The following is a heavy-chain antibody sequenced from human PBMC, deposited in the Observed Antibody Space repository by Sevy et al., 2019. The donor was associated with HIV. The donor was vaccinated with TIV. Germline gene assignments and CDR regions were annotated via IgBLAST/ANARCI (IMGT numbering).Heavy chain of an antibody. D-gene: IGHD6-6*01. J-gene: IGHJ5*02. CDR3: AREGSSATKNNWFDP. CDR1: GYTFTSYY. Sequence: ASVKVSCKASGYTFTSYYMHWVRQAPGQGLEWMGIINPSGGSTSYAQKFQGRVTMTRDTSTSTVYMELSSLRSEDTAVYYCAREGSSATKNNWFDPWGQGTLVTVYS. V-gene: IGHV1-46*03. CDR2: INPSGGST.